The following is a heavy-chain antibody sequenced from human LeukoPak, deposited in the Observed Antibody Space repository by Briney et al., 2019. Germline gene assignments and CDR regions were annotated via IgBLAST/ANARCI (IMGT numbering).Heavy chain of an antibody. Sequence: PSETLSLTCTVSGGPISSSSYYWGWIRQPPGKGLEWIGSIYYSGSTYYNPSLKSRVTISVDTSKNQFSLKLSSVTAADTAVYYCAGNIVVVPAAIPPYYYYYGMDVWGQGTTVTVSS. D-gene: IGHD2-2*02. CDR3: AGNIVVVPAAIPPYYYYYGMDV. V-gene: IGHV4-39*01. J-gene: IGHJ6*02. CDR1: GGPISSSSYY. CDR2: IYYSGST.